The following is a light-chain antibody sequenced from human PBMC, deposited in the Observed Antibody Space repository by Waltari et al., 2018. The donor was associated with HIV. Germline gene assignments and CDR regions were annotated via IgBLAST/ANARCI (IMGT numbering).Light chain of an antibody. CDR3: QSYDTSLSAWV. Sequence: QSVLTQPPSLSGAPGQRITVSCSGTSSNSRAGYDVHWYQQLPGTAPTLLLYKNKNRPSGVPDRFSASKSDASASLAITGLQAADEGDYFCQSYDTSLSAWVFGGGTRLTVL. CDR2: KNK. CDR1: SSNSRAGYD. J-gene: IGLJ2*01. V-gene: IGLV1-40*03.